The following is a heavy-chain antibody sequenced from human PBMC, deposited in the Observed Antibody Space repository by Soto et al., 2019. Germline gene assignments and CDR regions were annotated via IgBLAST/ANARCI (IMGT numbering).Heavy chain of an antibody. CDR2: IKPNSGGT. V-gene: IGHV1-2*02. CDR3: ASVIVGATSDY. CDR1: GYTFTAYY. J-gene: IGHJ4*02. Sequence: ASVKVSCKASGYTFTAYYIQWVRQAPGQGLEWMGSIKPNSGGTNYAQKFQGRFTMTRDTSISTAYMDLSRLRSNDTAVYYCASVIVGATSDYWGQGTLVTVSS. D-gene: IGHD1-26*01.